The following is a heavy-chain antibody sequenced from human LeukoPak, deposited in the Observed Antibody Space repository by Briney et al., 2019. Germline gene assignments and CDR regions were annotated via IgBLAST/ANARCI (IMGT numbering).Heavy chain of an antibody. CDR1: GFTFSSYG. Sequence: PGGSLRPSCAASGFTFSSYGMHWVRQAPGKGLEWVAFIRYDGSNKYYADSVKGRFTISRDNSKNTLYLQMNSLRAEDTAVYYCAPGYDILTGYYRRGAFDYWGQGTLVTVSS. D-gene: IGHD3-9*01. V-gene: IGHV3-30*02. J-gene: IGHJ4*02. CDR2: IRYDGSNK. CDR3: APGYDILTGYYRRGAFDY.